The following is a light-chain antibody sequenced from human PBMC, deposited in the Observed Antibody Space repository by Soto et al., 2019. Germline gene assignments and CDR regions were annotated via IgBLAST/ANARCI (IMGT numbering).Light chain of an antibody. J-gene: IGLJ3*02. V-gene: IGLV2-14*01. CDR3: CSYTRSSTWV. CDR2: KVS. CDR1: SSDVGDGDF. Sequence: QSVLTQPASVSGSPRQSITISCTGTSSDVGDGDFVSWYQQRPGNAPKLMIYKVSNRPSGVYNRFSGSKSGNTASLTISGLQAEDEADYYCCSYTRSSTWVFGGGTKVTVL.